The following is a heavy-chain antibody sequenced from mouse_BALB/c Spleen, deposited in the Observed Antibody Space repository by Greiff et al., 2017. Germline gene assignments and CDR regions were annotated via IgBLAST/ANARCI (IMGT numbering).Heavy chain of an antibody. CDR3: ARRGYGRAMDY. CDR1: GYTFSSYW. D-gene: IGHD2-1*01. V-gene: IGHV1-9*01. CDR2: ILPGSGST. J-gene: IGHJ4*01. Sequence: VQLQQSGAELMKPGASVKISCKATGYTFSSYWIEWVKQRPGHGLEWIGEILPGSGSTNYNEKFKGKATFTADTSSNTAYMQLSSLTSEDSAVYYCARRGYGRAMDYWGQGTSVTVSS.